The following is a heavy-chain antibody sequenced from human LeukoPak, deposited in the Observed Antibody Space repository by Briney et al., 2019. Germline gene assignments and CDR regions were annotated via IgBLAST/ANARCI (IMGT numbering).Heavy chain of an antibody. V-gene: IGHV4-61*08. J-gene: IGHJ4*02. D-gene: IGHD4-23*01. CDR1: GGSVSSAGYY. CDR2: IYHTGSN. CDR3: ARNGGNSDYDY. Sequence: PSETLSLTCTVSGGSVSSAGYYWSWIRHPPGKALEWIGYIYHTGSNNYKYSLKSRVTISLDTSKNRFSLRLTSMTAADTAIYYCARNGGNSDYDYWGQGTLVTVS.